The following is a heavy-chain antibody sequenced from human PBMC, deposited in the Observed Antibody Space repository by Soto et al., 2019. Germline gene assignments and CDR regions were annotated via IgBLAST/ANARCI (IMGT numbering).Heavy chain of an antibody. J-gene: IGHJ4*02. CDR2: IWYDGSNK. Sequence: QVQLVESGGGVVQPGRSLRLSCAASGFTFSSYGMHWVRQAPGKGLEWVAVIWYDGSNKYYADSVKGRFTISRDNSKNTLYLQMNSLGAEDTAVYYCARHRYSSGWYDLDYWGQGTLVTVSS. V-gene: IGHV3-33*01. CDR3: ARHRYSSGWYDLDY. D-gene: IGHD6-19*01. CDR1: GFTFSSYG.